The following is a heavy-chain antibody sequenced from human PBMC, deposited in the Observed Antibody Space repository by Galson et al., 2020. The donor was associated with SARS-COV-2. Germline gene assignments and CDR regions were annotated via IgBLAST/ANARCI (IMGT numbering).Heavy chain of an antibody. V-gene: IGHV4-4*02. CDR1: GGSISSSNW. Sequence: SETLSLTCAVSGGSISSSNWWRWVRQPPGKGLEWMGEIYHIWSTNYNPSLKSRVNISVDKSKNQFSLKLSSVTDADTAVYYCARIFWSSYRYFDYWGQGTLVTVSS. J-gene: IGHJ4*02. D-gene: IGHD3-3*01. CDR3: ARIFWSSYRYFDY. CDR2: IYHIWST.